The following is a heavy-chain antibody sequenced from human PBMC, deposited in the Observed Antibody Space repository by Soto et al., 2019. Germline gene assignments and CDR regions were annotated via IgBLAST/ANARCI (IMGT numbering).Heavy chain of an antibody. CDR3: ARGRYCLTGRCFPNWFDS. D-gene: IGHD2-15*01. Sequence: SETLSLTCSVSGDSISTVDYFWAWIRQPPGQALEYIGYIYKSATTYYNPSFESRVAIPLDTSKSQFSLNVTSVTAADTAVYFCARGRYCLTGRCFPNWFDSWGQGTLVTVSS. J-gene: IGHJ5*01. CDR2: IYKSATT. CDR1: GDSISTVDYF. V-gene: IGHV4-30-4*01.